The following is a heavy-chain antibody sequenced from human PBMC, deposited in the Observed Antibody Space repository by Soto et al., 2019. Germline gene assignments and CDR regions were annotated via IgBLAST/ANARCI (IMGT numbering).Heavy chain of an antibody. CDR3: ARGRYCLTGRCFPNWFDS. D-gene: IGHD2-15*01. Sequence: SETLSLTCSVSGDSISTVDYFWAWIRQPPGQALEYIGYIYKSATTYYNPSFESRVAIPLDTSKSQFSLNVTSVTAADTAVYFCARGRYCLTGRCFPNWFDSWGQGTLVTVSS. J-gene: IGHJ5*01. CDR2: IYKSATT. CDR1: GDSISTVDYF. V-gene: IGHV4-30-4*01.